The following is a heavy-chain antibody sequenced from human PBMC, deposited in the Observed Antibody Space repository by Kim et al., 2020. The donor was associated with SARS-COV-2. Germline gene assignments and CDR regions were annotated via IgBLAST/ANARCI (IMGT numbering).Heavy chain of an antibody. Sequence: SETLSLTCTVSGGSISSSSYYWGWIRQPPGKGLEWIGSIYYSGSTYYNPSLKSRVTISVDTSKNQFSLKLSSVTAADTAVYYCARQGDLEQQPWYVTNYYYYYGMDVWGQGTTVTVSS. V-gene: IGHV4-39*01. J-gene: IGHJ6*02. CDR3: ARQGDLEQQPWYVTNYYYYYGMDV. CDR2: IYYSGST. D-gene: IGHD6-13*01. CDR1: GGSISSSSYY.